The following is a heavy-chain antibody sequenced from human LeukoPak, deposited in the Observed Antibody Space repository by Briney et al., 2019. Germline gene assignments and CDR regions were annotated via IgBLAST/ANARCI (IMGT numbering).Heavy chain of an antibody. CDR3: ARGLRFLEWSTFDY. CDR1: GYTFTSYG. D-gene: IGHD3-3*01. V-gene: IGHV1-18*01. J-gene: IGHJ4*02. Sequence: ASVKVSCKASGYTFTSYGISWVRQAPGQGLEWMGWISAYNGNTNYAQKLQGRVTMTTDISTSTAYMELRSLRSDDTAVYYCARGLRFLEWSTFDYWGQGTLVTVSS. CDR2: ISAYNGNT.